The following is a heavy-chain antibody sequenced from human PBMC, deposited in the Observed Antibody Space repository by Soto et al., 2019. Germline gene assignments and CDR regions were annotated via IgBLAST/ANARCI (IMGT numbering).Heavy chain of an antibody. CDR1: GGSISSGYYY. J-gene: IGHJ6*02. CDR2: IYYSGNT. CDR3: ASSSLYGKNG. Sequence: SETLSLTCSVSGGSISSGYYYWSWIRQPPGKSLEWIGNIYYSGNTYYNPSLNSRLIISIDTSKNQFSLKVGSATAEDTAVYYCASSSLYGKNGRRQGPTVTVSS. V-gene: IGHV4-30-4*01.